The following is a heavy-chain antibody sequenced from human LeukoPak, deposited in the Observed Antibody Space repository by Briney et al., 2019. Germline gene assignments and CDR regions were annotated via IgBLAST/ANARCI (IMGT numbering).Heavy chain of an antibody. J-gene: IGHJ3*02. CDR3: AREESGSYVWEDAFDI. V-gene: IGHV3-48*01. CDR2: ISSSRSTI. CDR1: GFTFSSYS. D-gene: IGHD1-26*01. Sequence: GGSLTLSCAASGFTFSSYSMNWVRQAPGKGLEWVSYISSSRSTIDYADSVKGRFTITRDNAKNSLYLQMNSLRAEDTAVYYCAREESGSYVWEDAFDIWGQATMVTVSS.